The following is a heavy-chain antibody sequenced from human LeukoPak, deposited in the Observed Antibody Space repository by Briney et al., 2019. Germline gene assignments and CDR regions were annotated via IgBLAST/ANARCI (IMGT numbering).Heavy chain of an antibody. J-gene: IGHJ3*02. Sequence: ASVKVSCKASGGTFSSYAMHWVRQAPGQRLEWMGWINAGNGNTKYSQKFQGRVTITRDTSASTAYMELSSLRSEDTAVYYCARDLPHYYDSSGTDAFDIWGQGTMVTVSS. CDR1: GGTFSSYA. CDR3: ARDLPHYYDSSGTDAFDI. CDR2: INAGNGNT. D-gene: IGHD3-22*01. V-gene: IGHV1-3*01.